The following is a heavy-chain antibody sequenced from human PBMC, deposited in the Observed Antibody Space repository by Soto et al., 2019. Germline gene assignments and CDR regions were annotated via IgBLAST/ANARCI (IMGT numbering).Heavy chain of an antibody. J-gene: IGHJ4*02. CDR1: GDSISAYS. Sequence: PSETLSLTCTVSGDSISAYSWSWIRQPPGKGLEWIGFISYSGTTHYSASLRSRVSISVDTSKNQFSLDLSSVTAADTAVYYCATMGTPVTGLYYFDYWGQGTLVTVSS. D-gene: IGHD4-17*01. CDR3: ATMGTPVTGLYYFDY. CDR2: ISYSGTT. V-gene: IGHV4-30-4*01.